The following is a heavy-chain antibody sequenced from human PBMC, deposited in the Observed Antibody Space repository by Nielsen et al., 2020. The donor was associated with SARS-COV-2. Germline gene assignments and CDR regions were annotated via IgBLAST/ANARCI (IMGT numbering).Heavy chain of an antibody. CDR1: GGSSISVRYS. J-gene: IGHJ4*02. V-gene: IGHV4-31*02. CDR2: IYYTGST. D-gene: IGHD2-2*01. Sequence: SDPLSSTLPLLGGSSISVRYSWTWIRQHPGQRLEWLGYIYYTGSTYYNPSLKSRVSISVDTSKNQFYLKLSSVTAADTAVYYCAGWGAYCSSTSCHLTSFDNWGQGTLVTVSS. CDR3: AGWGAYCSSTSCHLTSFDN.